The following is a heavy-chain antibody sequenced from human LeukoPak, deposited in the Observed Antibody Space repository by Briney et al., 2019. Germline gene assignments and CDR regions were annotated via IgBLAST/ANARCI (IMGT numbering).Heavy chain of an antibody. V-gene: IGHV4-34*01. CDR3: ASLSRLLWFGEFQDALDI. CDR1: GGSFSGYY. CDR2: INHSGST. Sequence: PSETLSLTCAVYGGSFSGYYWSWIRQPPGKGLEWIGEINHSGSTNYNPSLKSRVTISVDTSKNQFSLKLSSVTAADTAVYYCASLSRLLWFGEFQDALDIWGQGTMVTVSS. J-gene: IGHJ3*02. D-gene: IGHD3-10*01.